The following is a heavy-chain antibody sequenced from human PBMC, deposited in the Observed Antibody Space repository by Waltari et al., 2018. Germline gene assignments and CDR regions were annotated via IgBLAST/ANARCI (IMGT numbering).Heavy chain of an antibody. CDR2: IYYSGST. J-gene: IGHJ5*02. V-gene: IGHV4-59*11. CDR1: GGSISSHY. CDR3: ARVAVVLRLPKWFDP. Sequence: QVQLQESGPGLVKPSETLSLTCTVPGGSISSHYWRWIRQPPGKGLEWIGYIYYSGSTNYNPSLKSRVTISVDTSKNQFSLKLSSVTAADTAVYYCARVAVVLRLPKWFDPWGQGTLVTVSS. D-gene: IGHD3-3*01.